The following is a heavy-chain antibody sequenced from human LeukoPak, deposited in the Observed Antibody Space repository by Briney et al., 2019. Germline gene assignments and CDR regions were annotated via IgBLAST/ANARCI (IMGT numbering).Heavy chain of an antibody. D-gene: IGHD3-10*01. CDR1: GGSLNSPNYY. CDR2: IYYSGTT. CDR3: ARHDYYSSLNWFDP. Sequence: SETLSLTCIVSGGSLNSPNYYWGWIRQPPGKGLEWIGTIYYSGTTYYNPSLKSRLTISVDTSKNQFSLKLTSVTAADTAVYYCARHDYYSSLNWFDPWGQGTLITVSS. J-gene: IGHJ5*02. V-gene: IGHV4-39*01.